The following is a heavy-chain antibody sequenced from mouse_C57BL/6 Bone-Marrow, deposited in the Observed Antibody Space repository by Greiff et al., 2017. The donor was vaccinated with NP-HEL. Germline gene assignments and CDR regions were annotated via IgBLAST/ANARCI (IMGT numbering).Heavy chain of an antibody. CDR3: ARRLWNYYAMDY. J-gene: IGHJ4*01. D-gene: IGHD1-1*02. V-gene: IGHV1-64*01. Sequence: QVQLQQSGAELVKPGASVKLSCKASGYTFTSYWMHWVKQRPGQGLEWIGMIHPNSGSTNYNEKFKSKATLTVDKSSSTAYMQLSSLTSEDSAVYYCARRLWNYYAMDYWGQGTSVTVSS. CDR1: GYTFTSYW. CDR2: IHPNSGST.